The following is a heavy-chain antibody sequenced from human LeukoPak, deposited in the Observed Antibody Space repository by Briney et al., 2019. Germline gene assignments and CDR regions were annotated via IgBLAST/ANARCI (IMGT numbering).Heavy chain of an antibody. J-gene: IGHJ4*02. V-gene: IGHV1-69*05. CDR3: AREGEFPSYYYDSSGPLGY. D-gene: IGHD3-22*01. CDR2: IILNFGTG. CDR1: GGTFSSCG. Sequence: SVKLSCKASGGTFSSCGISWVRHAPAQGRERMGRIILNFGTGNYAQQLKGRVTITTDESTSTAYIELSSLRSEDTAVYYCAREGEFPSYYYDSSGPLGYWGQGTLVTVSS.